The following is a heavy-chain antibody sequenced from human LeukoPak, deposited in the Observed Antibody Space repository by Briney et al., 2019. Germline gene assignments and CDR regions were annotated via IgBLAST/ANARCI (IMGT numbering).Heavy chain of an antibody. CDR3: ARDRTYCSGTSCYTYYYYGMDV. Sequence: SVKVSCKASGGTFSSYAISWVRQAPGQGLEWMGGIIPIFGTANYAQKFQGRVTITADESTSTAYMELSSLRSEDTAVYYCARDRTYCSGTSCYTYYYYGMDVWGKGTTVTVSS. CDR2: IIPIFGTA. J-gene: IGHJ6*04. D-gene: IGHD2-2*02. CDR1: GGTFSSYA. V-gene: IGHV1-69*13.